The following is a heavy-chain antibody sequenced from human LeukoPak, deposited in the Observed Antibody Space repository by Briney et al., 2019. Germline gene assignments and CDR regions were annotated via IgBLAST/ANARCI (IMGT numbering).Heavy chain of an antibody. V-gene: IGHV3-21*01. CDR1: GFTFSSYS. CDR2: ISSSSSYI. CDR3: ARSLGKQLRNAFDI. D-gene: IGHD1-26*01. J-gene: IGHJ3*02. Sequence: GGSLRVSCAASGFTFSSYSMNWVRQALGKGLEWVSSISSSSSYIYYADSVKGRFTISRDNAKNSLYLQMNSLRAEDTAVYYCARSLGKQLRNAFDIWGQGTMVTVSS.